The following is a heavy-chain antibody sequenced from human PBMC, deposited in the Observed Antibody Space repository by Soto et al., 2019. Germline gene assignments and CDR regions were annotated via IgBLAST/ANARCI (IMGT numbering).Heavy chain of an antibody. J-gene: IGHJ5*02. CDR3: ARGPPMVREPVGGDWFDP. CDR2: ISAYNGNT. V-gene: IGHV1-18*01. CDR1: GSTFTSYG. Sequence: QVQLVQSGAEVKKPGASVKVSCKASGSTFTSYGISWVRQAPGQGLEWMGWISAYNGNTNYAQKLQGRVTMTTDTSTSTAYRERRSLRSDDTAVYYCARGPPMVREPVGGDWFDPWGQGTLVTVSS. D-gene: IGHD3-10*01.